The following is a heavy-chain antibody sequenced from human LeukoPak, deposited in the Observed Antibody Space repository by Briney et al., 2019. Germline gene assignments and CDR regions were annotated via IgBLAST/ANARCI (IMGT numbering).Heavy chain of an antibody. CDR2: INQDGSEK. CDR3: ARIGYSYGPLGYYYYMDV. Sequence: GGSLRLSCAASGFTFSSYWMSWVRQAPGKGLEWVANINQDGSEKYYVDSVKGRFTISRDNAKNSLYLQMNSLRAEDTAVYYCARIGYSYGPLGYYYYMDVWGKGTTVTISS. J-gene: IGHJ6*03. D-gene: IGHD5-18*01. V-gene: IGHV3-7*01. CDR1: GFTFSSYW.